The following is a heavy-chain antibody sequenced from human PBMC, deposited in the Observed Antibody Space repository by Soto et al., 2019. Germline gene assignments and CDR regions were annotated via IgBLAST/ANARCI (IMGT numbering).Heavy chain of an antibody. CDR1: GSRFASYW. J-gene: IGHJ4*02. CDR3: ARGAEYSGYERFDY. Sequence: GESLKISCKGSGSRFASYWIGWVRQMPGKGLEWMGIIYPGDSDTRYSPSFQGQVTISADKSISTAYLQWSSLKASDTAMYYCARGAEYSGYERFDYWGQGTLVTVSS. V-gene: IGHV5-51*01. D-gene: IGHD5-12*01. CDR2: IYPGDSDT.